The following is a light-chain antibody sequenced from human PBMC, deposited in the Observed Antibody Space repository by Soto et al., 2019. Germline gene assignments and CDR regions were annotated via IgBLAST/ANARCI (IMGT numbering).Light chain of an antibody. CDR1: QTIYTN. CDR2: AAS. V-gene: IGKV3-15*01. Sequence: EIILTQSPATLSVSPGEGATLSCRASQTIYTNVAWYQQKHGQAPRLLIYAASTRATGIPARFGGSGSGTEFTLTISRLQSEDFAVYYCQQYAHWPPYTFGQGTKLEIK. J-gene: IGKJ2*01. CDR3: QQYAHWPPYT.